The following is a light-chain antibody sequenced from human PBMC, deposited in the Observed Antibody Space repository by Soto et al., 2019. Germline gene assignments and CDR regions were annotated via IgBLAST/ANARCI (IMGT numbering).Light chain of an antibody. V-gene: IGKV3-20*01. CDR2: DAS. CDR3: QQYGSSLPRT. J-gene: IGKJ1*01. CDR1: QSVRNNY. Sequence: EIVLTQSPGTLSLSPGERVTLSCRASQSVRNNYLAWYQQKPGQAPRLLIYDASSRATDIPDRFSGSGSGTDFTLTISRLEPEDFAVYYCQQYGSSLPRTFGQGTKVET.